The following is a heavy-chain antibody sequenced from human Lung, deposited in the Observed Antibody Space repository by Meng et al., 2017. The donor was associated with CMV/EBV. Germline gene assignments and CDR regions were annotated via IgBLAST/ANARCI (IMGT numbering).Heavy chain of an antibody. CDR3: ARGRHCSSASCEGIYYYSGLDV. CDR2: ISGSGSTK. D-gene: IGHD2-2*01. J-gene: IGHJ6*02. Sequence: LSFYEMHWVRQAPGKGLEWVSYISGSGSTKYYADSVRGRFTISRDNAENSLYLQMHSLRAEDTAIYYCARGRHCSSASCEGIYYYSGLDVWXQWTTVTVSS. V-gene: IGHV3-48*03. CDR1: LSFYE.